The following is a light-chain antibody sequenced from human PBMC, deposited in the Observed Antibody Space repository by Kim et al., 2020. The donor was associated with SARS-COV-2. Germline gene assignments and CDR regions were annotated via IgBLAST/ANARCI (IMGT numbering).Light chain of an antibody. J-gene: IGLJ1*01. CDR3: QSYDSSLRAYV. CDR1: SSNIGAGYD. CDR2: ANT. Sequence: QSVLKQPPSVSGAPGQTVTISCTGTSSNIGAGYDVHWYQQLPGTAPKLLIYANTKRPSGVPDRFSGSKSGPSASLTITGLQAEDEADYYCQSYDSSLRAYVFGTGTKVTVL. V-gene: IGLV1-40*01.